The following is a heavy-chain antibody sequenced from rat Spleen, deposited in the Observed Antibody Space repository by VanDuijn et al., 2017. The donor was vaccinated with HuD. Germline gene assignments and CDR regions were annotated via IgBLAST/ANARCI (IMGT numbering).Heavy chain of an antibody. CDR2: ISYDGSST. CDR3: ARHDYGGYGRFDY. D-gene: IGHD1-11*01. V-gene: IGHV5-29*01. CDR1: GFTFNNYD. Sequence: EVQLVESGGGLVQPGRSLTLSCAASGFTFNNYDMAWVRQAPTKGLEWVATISYDGSSTYYRDSVKGRFTISRDNAKSTLYLQMDSLRSEDTATYYCARHDYGGYGRFDYWGQGVMVTVSS. J-gene: IGHJ2*01.